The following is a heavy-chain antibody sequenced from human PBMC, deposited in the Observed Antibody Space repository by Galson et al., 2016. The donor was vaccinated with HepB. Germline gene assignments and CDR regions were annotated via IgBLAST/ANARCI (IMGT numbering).Heavy chain of an antibody. V-gene: IGHV4-30-2*01. CDR3: ARGGIRAMV. J-gene: IGHJ4*02. D-gene: IGHD2-8*01. CDR2: IDHSGRT. CDR1: GGYISSGGFS. Sequence: TLSLTCAVSGGYISSGGFSWNWIRQPPGRGLEWIGYIDHSGRTSYNPSLKSRLTISLDLSENQFALNVTSVTAADTAVYYCARGGIRAMVWGQGTPVTVTS.